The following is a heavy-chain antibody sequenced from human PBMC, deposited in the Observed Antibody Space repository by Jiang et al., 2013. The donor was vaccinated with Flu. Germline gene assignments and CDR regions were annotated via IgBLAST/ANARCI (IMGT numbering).Heavy chain of an antibody. CDR2: ISGSGGST. Sequence: WVRPRRPGKGDWSGSSAISGSGGSTYYADSVKGRFTISRDNSKNTLYLQMNSLRAEDTAVYYCAKDQEPYYYYYGMDVWGQGTTVTVSS. D-gene: IGHD1-26*01. V-gene: IGHV3-23*01. J-gene: IGHJ6*02. CDR3: AKDQEPYYYYYGMDV.